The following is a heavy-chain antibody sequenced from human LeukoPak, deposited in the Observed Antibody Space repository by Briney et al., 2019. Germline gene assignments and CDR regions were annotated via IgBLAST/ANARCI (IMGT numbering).Heavy chain of an antibody. CDR2: IIPILGIA. J-gene: IGHJ6*02. CDR1: GGTFSIYA. V-gene: IGHV1-69*04. D-gene: IGHD4-17*01. CDR3: ASAVTVKYYYYYGMDV. Sequence: AASVKVSCKASGGTFSIYAISWVRQAPGQGLEWMGRIIPILGIANYAQKFQGRVTITADKSMSTAYMELSSLRSEDTAVYYCASAVTVKYYYYYGMDVWGQGTTVTVSS.